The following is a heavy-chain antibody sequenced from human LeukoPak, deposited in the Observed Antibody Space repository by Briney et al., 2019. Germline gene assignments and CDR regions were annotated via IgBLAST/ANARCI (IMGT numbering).Heavy chain of an antibody. D-gene: IGHD4-17*01. CDR3: ARAGGSTVSHSDY. J-gene: IGHJ4*02. CDR1: GFTFSYYA. CDR2: ISSSTSYI. V-gene: IGHV3-21*01. Sequence: GGSLRLSCAASGFTFSYYAMHWVRQAPGKGLEWVSSISSSTSYIYYADSVKGRFTISKDNAKNSLYLQMNSLRAEDTAVYYCARAGGSTVSHSDYWGQGTLVTVSS.